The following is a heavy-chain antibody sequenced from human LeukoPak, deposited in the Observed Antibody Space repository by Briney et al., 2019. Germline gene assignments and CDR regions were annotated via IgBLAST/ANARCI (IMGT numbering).Heavy chain of an antibody. CDR1: GGSISSGGYY. D-gene: IGHD2-15*01. V-gene: IGHV4-31*03. CDR3: ARGLGYCSGGSCYVSWFDP. Sequence: SETLSLTCTVSGGSISSGGYYWSWIRQPPGKGLEWIGYIYYSGSTYYNPSLKSRVTISVDTSKNQFSLKLSSVTAADTAVYYCARGLGYCSGGSCYVSWFDPWGQGTLVTVSS. J-gene: IGHJ5*02. CDR2: IYYSGST.